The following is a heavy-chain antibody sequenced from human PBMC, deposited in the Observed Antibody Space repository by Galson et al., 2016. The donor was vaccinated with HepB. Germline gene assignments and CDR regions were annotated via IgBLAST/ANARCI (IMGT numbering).Heavy chain of an antibody. D-gene: IGHD4-17*01. Sequence: SLRLSCAASGFTFSSYAMAWVRQAPGKGLEWISGISRSGDYRFYAVSVRGRFTISRDNSKDTGYLQLNSLRAEDTAIYYCAKYQGGQNGDKYFGDYWGQGTLVTVSS. CDR1: GFTFSSYA. V-gene: IGHV3-23*01. J-gene: IGHJ4*02. CDR2: ISRSGDYR. CDR3: AKYQGGQNGDKYFGDY.